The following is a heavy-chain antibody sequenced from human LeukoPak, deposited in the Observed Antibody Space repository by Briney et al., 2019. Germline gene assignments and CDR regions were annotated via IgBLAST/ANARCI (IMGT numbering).Heavy chain of an antibody. V-gene: IGHV3-21*01. Sequence: GGSLRLSCAASGFTFSSYSMNWVRQAPGKGLEWVSSISSSSSYIYYADSAKGRFTITRDNAKDSLYLQMDSLRAEDTAVYYCARVMVPAYCSSTSCYIGRGWFDPWGQGTLVTVSS. J-gene: IGHJ5*02. CDR1: GFTFSSYS. CDR2: ISSSSSYI. D-gene: IGHD2-2*02. CDR3: ARVMVPAYCSSTSCYIGRGWFDP.